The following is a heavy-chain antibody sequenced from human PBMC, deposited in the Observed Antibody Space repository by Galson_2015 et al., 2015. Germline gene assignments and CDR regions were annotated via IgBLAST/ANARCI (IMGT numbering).Heavy chain of an antibody. Sequence: LSLTCAVSGGSISSSNWWSWVRQPPGKGLEWIGEIYHSGSTNYNPSLKSRVTISVDKSKNQFSLKLNSVTAADTAVYYCARHYYDSSAYRIDWGQGTLVTVSS. CDR3: ARHYYDSSAYRID. J-gene: IGHJ4*02. CDR1: GGSISSSNW. V-gene: IGHV4-4*02. CDR2: IYHSGST. D-gene: IGHD3-22*01.